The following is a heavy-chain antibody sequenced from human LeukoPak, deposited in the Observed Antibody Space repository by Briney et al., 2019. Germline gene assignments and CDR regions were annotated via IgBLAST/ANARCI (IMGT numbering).Heavy chain of an antibody. D-gene: IGHD2-8*01. CDR2: INPNSGGT. CDR1: VYTFTGYY. J-gene: IGHJ4*02. Sequence: GSSVKVSCKASVYTFTGYYMHWVRQPPAQGLEGMGWINPNSGGTNYAQKFQGRVTITRDTSISTAYMQLSRLRSEDAAVYYGARSLVYCSNGVCYSDYWGQGTLVTVSS. CDR3: ARSLVYCSNGVCYSDY. V-gene: IGHV1-2*02.